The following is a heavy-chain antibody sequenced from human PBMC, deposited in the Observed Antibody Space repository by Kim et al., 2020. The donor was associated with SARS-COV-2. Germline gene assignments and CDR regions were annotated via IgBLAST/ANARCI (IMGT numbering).Heavy chain of an antibody. CDR1: GYTFTSYG. V-gene: IGHV1-18*01. Sequence: ASVKVSCKASGYTFTSYGISWVRQAPGQGLEWMGWISAYNGNTNYAQKLQGRVTMTTDTSTSTAYMELRSLRSDDTAVYYCARGPHIVVVPAAYYYYYYMDVWGKGTTVTVS. D-gene: IGHD2-2*01. J-gene: IGHJ6*03. CDR3: ARGPHIVVVPAAYYYYYYMDV. CDR2: ISAYNGNT.